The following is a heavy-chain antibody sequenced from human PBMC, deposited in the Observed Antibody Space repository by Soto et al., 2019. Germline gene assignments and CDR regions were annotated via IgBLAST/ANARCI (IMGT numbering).Heavy chain of an antibody. CDR2: IIPIFGTA. J-gene: IGHJ4*02. CDR3: AISTVVYYFDY. CDR1: GGTFSSYA. Sequence: QVQLVQSGAEVKKPGSSVKVSCKASGGTFSSYAISWVRQAPGQGLEWMGGIIPIFGTANYAQKFQGRVTMTTDTSTSTAYMELRSLRSDDTAVYYCAISTVVYYFDYWGQGTLVTVSS. D-gene: IGHD4-17*01. V-gene: IGHV1-69*06.